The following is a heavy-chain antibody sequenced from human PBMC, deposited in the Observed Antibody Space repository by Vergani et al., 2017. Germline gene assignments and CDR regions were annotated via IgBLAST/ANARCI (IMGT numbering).Heavy chain of an antibody. CDR2: ISYDGSNK. CDR1: GFTFSSYG. Sequence: QVQLVESGGGVVQPGRSLRLSCAASGFTFSSYGMHWVRQAPGKGLEWVAVISYDGSNKYYAESVKGRFTISRDNSKNTLYLQMNSLRAEDTAVYYCAKDYSNYGVEGYYYMDVWGKGTTVTVSS. CDR3: AKDYSNYGVEGYYYMDV. V-gene: IGHV3-30*18. D-gene: IGHD4-11*01. J-gene: IGHJ6*03.